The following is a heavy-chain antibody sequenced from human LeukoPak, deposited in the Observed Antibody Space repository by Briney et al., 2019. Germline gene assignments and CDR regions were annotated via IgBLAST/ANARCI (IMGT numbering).Heavy chain of an antibody. D-gene: IGHD6-13*01. CDR1: GYTFTSYD. CDR2: MNPNSGNT. J-gene: IGHJ4*02. CDR3: AKDHVGTWSDGDY. V-gene: IGHV1-8*01. Sequence: ASVKVSCKASGYTFTSYDINWVRQATGQGLEWMGWMNPNSGNTGYAQKFQGRVTITRNTSISTAYMELSSLRSEDTAVYYCAKDHVGTWSDGDYWGQGTLVTVSS.